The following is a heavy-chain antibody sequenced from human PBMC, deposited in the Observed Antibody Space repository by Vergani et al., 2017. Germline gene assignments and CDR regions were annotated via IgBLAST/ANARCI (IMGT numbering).Heavy chain of an antibody. D-gene: IGHD3-10*01. V-gene: IGHV4-34*10. Sequence: QVQLQESGPGLVKPSQTLSLTCSVSGDSISSGVYYWSWIRQSPGEGLEWIGEVNSSGNTNYSPSLKSRLRMSVDKTKKEVYLNLNSVTVADTGVYYCARRKHLLRGVIMIRGWFDPWGHGTLVTVSS. CDR3: ARRKHLLRGVIMIRGWFDP. J-gene: IGHJ5*02. CDR1: GDSISSGVYY. CDR2: VNSSGNT.